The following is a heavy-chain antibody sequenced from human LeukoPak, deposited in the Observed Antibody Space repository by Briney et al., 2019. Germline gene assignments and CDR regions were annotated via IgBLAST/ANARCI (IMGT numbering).Heavy chain of an antibody. V-gene: IGHV1-8*01. Sequence: XKVSCKAXGYTFTSYDINWVRQAPGQGLEWMXWMNPNSGNTGYAQKFQGRVTMTRNTSISTAYMELSSLRSEDTAVYYCATEQWLVSRNWFDPWGQGTLVTVSS. CDR3: ATEQWLVSRNWFDP. CDR1: GYTFTSYD. D-gene: IGHD6-19*01. J-gene: IGHJ5*02. CDR2: MNPNSGNT.